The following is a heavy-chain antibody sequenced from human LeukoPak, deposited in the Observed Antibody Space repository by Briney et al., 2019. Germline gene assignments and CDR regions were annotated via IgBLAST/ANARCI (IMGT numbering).Heavy chain of an antibody. J-gene: IGHJ3*02. Sequence: GGSLRLSCVVSGFTFTSSWMTWVRQAPGKGLEWVANIKEDGSVQHYVDSVKGRFTISRDNAKNSLYLQMNSLRAEDTALYYCAREPGLGYAFDIWGRGQCSPSL. V-gene: IGHV3-7*01. D-gene: IGHD3-10*01. CDR3: AREPGLGYAFDI. CDR2: IKEDGSVQ. CDR1: GFTFTSSW.